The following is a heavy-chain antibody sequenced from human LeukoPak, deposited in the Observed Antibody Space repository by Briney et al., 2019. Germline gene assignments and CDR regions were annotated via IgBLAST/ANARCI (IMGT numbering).Heavy chain of an antibody. Sequence: GGSLRLSCVASGFTFSSYAMSWVRQAPGKGLEWVSAISGSGGSTYYADSVKGRFTISRDNSKNTLYLQMNSLRAEDTAVYYCAKDLGPYSSSWYDYWGQGTLVTVSS. CDR3: AKDLGPYSSSWYDY. CDR1: GFTFSSYA. V-gene: IGHV3-23*01. J-gene: IGHJ4*02. D-gene: IGHD6-13*01. CDR2: ISGSGGST.